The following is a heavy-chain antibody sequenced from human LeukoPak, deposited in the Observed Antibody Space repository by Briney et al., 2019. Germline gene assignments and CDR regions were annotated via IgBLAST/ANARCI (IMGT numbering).Heavy chain of an antibody. Sequence: PGGSLRLSCSASGFTFSSYAMHWVRQAPGKGLEYVSAISSNGGSTYYADSVKGRFTISRDNSKNTLYLQMGSLRAEDTAVYYCVGIAFKHYFDYWGQGTLVTVSS. CDR2: ISSNGGST. CDR3: VGIAFKHYFDY. CDR1: GFTFSSYA. V-gene: IGHV3-64D*06. D-gene: IGHD2-21*01. J-gene: IGHJ4*02.